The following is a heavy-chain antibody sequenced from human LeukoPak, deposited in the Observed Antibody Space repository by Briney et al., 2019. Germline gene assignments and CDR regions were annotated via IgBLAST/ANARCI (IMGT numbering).Heavy chain of an antibody. V-gene: IGHV4-59*01. Sequence: SETLSLTCTVSGGSIGSYYWSWIRQPPGKGLEWIGYIYYSGSTNYNPSLKSRVTISVDTSKNQFSLKLSSVTAADTAVYFCARIIHSSTWSPFDCWGQGTLVTVSS. D-gene: IGHD6-13*01. CDR1: GGSIGSYY. CDR2: IYYSGST. CDR3: ARIIHSSTWSPFDC. J-gene: IGHJ4*02.